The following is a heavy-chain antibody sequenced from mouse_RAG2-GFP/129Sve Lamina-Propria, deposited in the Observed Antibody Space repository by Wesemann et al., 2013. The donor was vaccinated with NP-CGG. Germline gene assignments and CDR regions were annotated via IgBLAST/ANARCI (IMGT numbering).Heavy chain of an antibody. Sequence: EVQLVESGGGLVQPKGSLKLSCAASGFSFNTYAMNWVRQAPGKGLEWVARIRSKSNNYATYYADSVKDRFTISRDDSESMLYLQMNNLKTEDTAMYYCVRHGSSEFAYWGQGDSGHCLC. CDR1: GFSFNTYA. CDR2: IRSKSNNYAT. CDR3: VRHGSSEFAY. J-gene: IGHJ3*01. V-gene: IGHV10-1*01. D-gene: IGHD1-1*01.